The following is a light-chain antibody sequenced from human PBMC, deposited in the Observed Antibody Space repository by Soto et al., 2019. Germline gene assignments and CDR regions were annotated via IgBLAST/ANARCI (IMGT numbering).Light chain of an antibody. CDR3: QAYDYSLTASV. J-gene: IGLJ3*02. Sequence: QSVLTQPPSVSGAPGQRVTISCTGNSSNLGAGYDVHWYQQLPGAAPKLVIFGNRNRHSGVPERFAGSNSGTSAYLAITGLQAEDEADYYCQAYDYSLTASVFGGGTKLTVL. V-gene: IGLV1-40*01. CDR2: GNR. CDR1: SSNLGAGYD.